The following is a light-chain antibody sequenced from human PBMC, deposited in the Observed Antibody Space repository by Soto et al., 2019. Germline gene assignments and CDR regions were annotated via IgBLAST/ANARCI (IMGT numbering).Light chain of an antibody. CDR3: QQAHNLPVT. V-gene: IGKV1-12*01. CDR1: QDIASW. J-gene: IGKJ4*01. Sequence: DIRMTQSPSSVSGSVGDRVSMTCRASQDIASWLAWYQQRPGKAPVQLIFGASILQSGVSSRFSGSGAGTEFNLTINSLQPEDFGVYYCQQAHNLPVTFGGGTKVEIK. CDR2: GAS.